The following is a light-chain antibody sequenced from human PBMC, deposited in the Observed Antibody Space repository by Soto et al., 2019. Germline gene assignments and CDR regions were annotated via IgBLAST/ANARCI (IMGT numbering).Light chain of an antibody. CDR2: GAS. CDR1: QSVSSN. V-gene: IGKV3-15*01. CDR3: QQRSNWPVT. Sequence: EIVMTQSPATLSVSPGERATLSCRASQSVSSNLAWYQQKPGEAPRLLIYGASTRATGIPARFSGSGSGTEFTLTISSLQSEDFAVYYCQQRSNWPVTFGKGTRLE. J-gene: IGKJ5*01.